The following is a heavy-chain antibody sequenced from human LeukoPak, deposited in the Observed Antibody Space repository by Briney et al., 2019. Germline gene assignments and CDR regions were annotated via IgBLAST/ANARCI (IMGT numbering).Heavy chain of an antibody. D-gene: IGHD1-7*01. CDR2: ISSSSSTI. J-gene: IGHJ4*02. CDR3: ASGTVGNYALDY. CDR1: GFTFSSYS. Sequence: PGGPLRLSCAASGFTFSSYSMNWVRQAPGKGLEWVSYISSSSSTIYYTDSVKGRFTISRDNAKNSLYLQVDSLRVEDTAVYFCASGTVGNYALDYWGQGTLVTVSS. V-gene: IGHV3-48*04.